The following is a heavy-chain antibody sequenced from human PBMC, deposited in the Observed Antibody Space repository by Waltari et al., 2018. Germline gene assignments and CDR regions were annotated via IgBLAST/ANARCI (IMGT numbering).Heavy chain of an antibody. CDR3: ARGVYGDREGYYYYMDV. Sequence: QVQLVQSGAEVKKPGASVKVSCKASGYTFTSYAMHWVRQAPGQRLEWMGWINAGNGNPKYSQEFQGRVTITRDTSASTAYMEMSSLRSEDMAVYYCARGVYGDREGYYYYMDVWGKGTTVTVSS. CDR2: INAGNGNP. D-gene: IGHD4-17*01. J-gene: IGHJ6*03. CDR1: GYTFTSYA. V-gene: IGHV1-3*03.